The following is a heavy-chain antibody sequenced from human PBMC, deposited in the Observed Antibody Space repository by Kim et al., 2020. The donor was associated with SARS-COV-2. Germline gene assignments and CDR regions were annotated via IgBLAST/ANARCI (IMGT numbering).Heavy chain of an antibody. CDR3: ARDSSGYYSYYYYGMDV. V-gene: IGHV1-69*13. CDR2: IIPIFGTA. Sequence: SMKVSCKASGGTFSSYPISWVRQAPGQGLEWMGGIIPIFGTANYAQKFQGRVTITADESTSTAYMELSSLRSEDTAVYYCARDSSGYYSYYYYGMDVWGQGTTVTVSS. D-gene: IGHD3-22*01. CDR1: GGTFSSYP. J-gene: IGHJ6*02.